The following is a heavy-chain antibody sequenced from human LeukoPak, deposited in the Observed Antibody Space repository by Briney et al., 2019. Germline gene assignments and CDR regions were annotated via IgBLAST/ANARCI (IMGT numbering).Heavy chain of an antibody. CDR1: GYTFTSYG. J-gene: IGHJ3*02. CDR2: IGAYNGNT. V-gene: IGHV1-18*01. Sequence: GASVKVSRKASGYTFTSYGISWVRQAPGQGLEWMGWIGAYNGNTNYAQKLQGRVTMTTDTSTSTAYMELSSLRSEDTAVYYCARDFAALRPDAFDIWGQGTMVTVSS. CDR3: ARDFAALRPDAFDI. D-gene: IGHD4-17*01.